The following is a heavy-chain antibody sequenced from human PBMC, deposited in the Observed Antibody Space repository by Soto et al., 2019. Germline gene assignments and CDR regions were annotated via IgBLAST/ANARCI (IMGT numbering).Heavy chain of an antibody. D-gene: IGHD3-3*01. CDR1: GYTFTSYG. CDR2: ISAYNGNT. J-gene: IGHJ4*02. Sequence: ASVKVSCQASGYTFTSYGISWVRQAPGQGLEWMGWISAYNGNTNYAQKLQGRVTMTTDTSTSTAYMELRSLRSDDTAVYYCARATRFLEWLLEAYWGQGTLVTVSS. CDR3: ARATRFLEWLLEAY. V-gene: IGHV1-18*01.